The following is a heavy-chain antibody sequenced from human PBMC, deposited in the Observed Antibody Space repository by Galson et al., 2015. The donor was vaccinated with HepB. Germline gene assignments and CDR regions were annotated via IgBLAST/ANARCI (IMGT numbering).Heavy chain of an antibody. D-gene: IGHD6-19*01. J-gene: IGHJ2*01. V-gene: IGHV3-64D*06. CDR2: ISSNGGST. CDR1: GFTFSSYA. CDR3: VKPGGVAVADLNWYFDL. Sequence: SLRLSCAASGFTFSSYAMHWVRQAPGKGLEYVSAISSNGGSTYYADSVKGRFTISRDNSKNTLYLQMSSLRAEDTAVYYCVKPGGVAVADLNWYFDLWGRGTLVTVSS.